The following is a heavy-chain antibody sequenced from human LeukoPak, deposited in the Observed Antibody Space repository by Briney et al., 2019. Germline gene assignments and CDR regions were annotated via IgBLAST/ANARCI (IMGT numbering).Heavy chain of an antibody. J-gene: IGHJ6*03. V-gene: IGHV1-2*06. CDR3: ARSAGHCNNGVCFTDYYIDV. D-gene: IGHD2-8*01. CDR1: GYTFTDSY. CDR2: INPNSGDP. Sequence: ASVKVSCKASGYTFTDSYIHWVRQAPGQGLEWMGRINPNSGDPNYPQNFQGRVTMTRDTSISTAYMEMSSLTSDDTAVYYCARSAGHCNNGVCFTDYYIDVWGTGTTVTVFS.